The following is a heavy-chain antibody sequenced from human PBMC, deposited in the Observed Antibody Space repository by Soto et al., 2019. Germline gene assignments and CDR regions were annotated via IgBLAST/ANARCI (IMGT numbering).Heavy chain of an antibody. V-gene: IGHV1-18*01. CDR2: ISAYNGNT. Sequence: ASVKVSCKASGYTFTSYGISWVRQAPGQGLEWMGWISAYNGNTNYAQKLQGRVTMTTDTSTSTAYMELRSLRSDDTAVYYCARHKNGYDILTGYDAIDYWGQGTLVTVSS. CDR1: GYTFTSYG. J-gene: IGHJ4*02. CDR3: ARHKNGYDILTGYDAIDY. D-gene: IGHD3-9*01.